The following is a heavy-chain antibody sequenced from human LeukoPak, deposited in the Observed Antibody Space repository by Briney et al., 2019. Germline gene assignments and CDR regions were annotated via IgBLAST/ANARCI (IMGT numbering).Heavy chain of an antibody. D-gene: IGHD6-13*01. J-gene: IGHJ4*02. V-gene: IGHV3-64*02. Sequence: PGGSLRLSCAASGFTFSTYAMLWVRQAPGKGLECVSAISSNGGSTYYADSVKGRFTISRDNSKNTLYLQMGSLRAEDMAVYYCAREGTQAAALDYWGQGTLVTVSS. CDR3: AREGTQAAALDY. CDR1: GFTFSTYA. CDR2: ISSNGGST.